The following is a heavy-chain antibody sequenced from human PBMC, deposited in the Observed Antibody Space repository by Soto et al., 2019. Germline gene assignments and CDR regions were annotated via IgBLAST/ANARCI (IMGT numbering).Heavy chain of an antibody. V-gene: IGHV4-59*01. J-gene: IGHJ5*02. CDR1: GGSISGSF. Sequence: QVQLQESGPGLVKPSETLSLNCTVSGGSISGSFWSWIRQPPGKGLEWIGYIYYSGTTSYNPSFESRVTLSVDTSKNQFSLRLTSVTAADTAMYYCVRYYSNCGWFDPWGQGTLVTVSS. CDR2: IYYSGTT. CDR3: VRYYSNCGWFDP. D-gene: IGHD4-4*01.